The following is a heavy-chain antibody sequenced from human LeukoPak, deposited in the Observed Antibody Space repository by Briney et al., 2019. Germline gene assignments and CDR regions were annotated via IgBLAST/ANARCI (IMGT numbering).Heavy chain of an antibody. CDR2: ISSSSSYR. J-gene: IGHJ4*02. D-gene: IGHD3-22*01. CDR1: RFTFSSYS. V-gene: IGHV3-21*01. Sequence: GGSLRLSCTGSRFTFSSYSINWVRQAPGKGLEWVSSISSSSSYRYYEESVKGRFSISRDNARNSLYLQMNSLRAEDTAVYYCVYYDSSGYYPHFDYWGQGTLVTVSS. CDR3: VYYDSSGYYPHFDY.